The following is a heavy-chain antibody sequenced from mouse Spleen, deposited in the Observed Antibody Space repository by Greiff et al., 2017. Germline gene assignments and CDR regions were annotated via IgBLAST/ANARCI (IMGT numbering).Heavy chain of an antibody. J-gene: IGHJ3*01. Sequence: QVQLKQPGAELVMPGASVKLSCKASGYTFTSYWMHWVKQRPGQGLEWIGEIDPSDSYTNYNQKFKGKATLTVDKSSSTAYMQLSSLTSEDSAVYYCAEGLRAWFAYWGQGTLVTVSA. D-gene: IGHD3-1*01. V-gene: IGHV1-69*01. CDR3: AEGLRAWFAY. CDR1: GYTFTSYW. CDR2: IDPSDSYT.